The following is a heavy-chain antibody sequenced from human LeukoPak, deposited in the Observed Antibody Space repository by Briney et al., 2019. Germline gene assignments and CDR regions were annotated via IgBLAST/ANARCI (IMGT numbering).Heavy chain of an antibody. D-gene: IGHD3-10*01. Sequence: GKSLRLSCAASGFTFSNYAMTWVRQAPGKGLEWVAAISGNGGSTYYADSVKGRFTISRDNSRNTLYLQMNSLRAEDTALYYCAKDRVYYYGSGSDYFDYWGQGALVTVSS. CDR3: AKDRVYYYGSGSDYFDY. V-gene: IGHV3-23*01. CDR2: ISGNGGST. J-gene: IGHJ4*02. CDR1: GFTFSNYA.